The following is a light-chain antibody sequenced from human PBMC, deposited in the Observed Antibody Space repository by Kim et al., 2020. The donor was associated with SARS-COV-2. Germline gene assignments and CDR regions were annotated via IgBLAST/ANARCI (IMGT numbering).Light chain of an antibody. CDR3: HQYGRSPQT. V-gene: IGKV3-20*01. J-gene: IGKJ1*01. Sequence: SPRESATLSCGASQRVNTNCLAWYQQKPGQAPRLLIYSTSSRATGIPDRFSGSGSGTDFTLTISRLEPEDLAVYYCHQYGRSPQTFGQGTKVDIK. CDR2: STS. CDR1: QRVNTNC.